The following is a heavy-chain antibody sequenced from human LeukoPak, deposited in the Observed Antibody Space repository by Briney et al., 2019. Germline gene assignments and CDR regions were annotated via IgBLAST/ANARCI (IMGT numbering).Heavy chain of an antibody. J-gene: IGHJ3*01. CDR2: AHSSGHT. D-gene: IGHD3-22*01. CDR3: ARDSYDYDSHFEDVFDS. V-gene: IGHV4-59*01. Sequence: SETLSLTCTVSGGSIRTNYWSWIRQPPGKGLEWIGYAHSSGHTRSSTSLKSRVTISIDMFNNHVSLRLTSVTAADTALYYCARDSYDYDSHFEDVFDSWGQGTMVTVSS. CDR1: GGSIRTNY.